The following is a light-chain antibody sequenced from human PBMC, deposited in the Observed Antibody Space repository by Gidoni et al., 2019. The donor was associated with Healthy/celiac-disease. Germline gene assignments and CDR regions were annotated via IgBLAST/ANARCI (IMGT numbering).Light chain of an antibody. V-gene: IGLV2-8*01. CDR3: SSYAGSNNVV. CDR1: SSDVGGYNY. J-gene: IGLJ2*01. Sequence: QSALTQPPSASGSPGQSVTISCTGTSSDVGGYNYVSWYQQHPSKAPKLMISEVSKRPSGVPDRFFGSKSGNTASLTVSGLQAEDEADYYCSSYAGSNNVVFGGGTKLTVL. CDR2: EVS.